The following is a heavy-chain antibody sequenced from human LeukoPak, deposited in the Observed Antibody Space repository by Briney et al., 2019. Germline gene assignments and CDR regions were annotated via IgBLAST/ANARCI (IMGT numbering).Heavy chain of an antibody. J-gene: IGHJ5*02. CDR3: ARGLLIRGRLDP. V-gene: IGHV3-7*01. CDR2: IKEDGSEK. D-gene: IGHD3-10*01. CDR1: GFIFRNYW. Sequence: GGSLRLSCAASGFIFRNYWMSWVRQAPGKGLEWVANIKEDGSEKYYVESVKGRFTISRDNAKNSLYLQMSSLRAEDTAVYYCARGLLIRGRLDPWGQGTLVTVSS.